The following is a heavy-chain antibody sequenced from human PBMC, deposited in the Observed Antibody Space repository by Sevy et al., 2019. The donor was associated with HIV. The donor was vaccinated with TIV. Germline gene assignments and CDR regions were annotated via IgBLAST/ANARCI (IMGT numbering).Heavy chain of an antibody. Sequence: GGSLRLSCSASGFTFSSYAMHWVRQAPGKGLEYVSAISSNGGSTYYADSVKGRFTISRDNSRNTLYLQMSSLRAEDTALYYCVKDRATHYYGSGSYRGAFDIWGQGTMVTVSS. CDR2: ISSNGGST. J-gene: IGHJ3*02. CDR3: VKDRATHYYGSGSYRGAFDI. D-gene: IGHD3-10*01. V-gene: IGHV3-64D*06. CDR1: GFTFSSYA.